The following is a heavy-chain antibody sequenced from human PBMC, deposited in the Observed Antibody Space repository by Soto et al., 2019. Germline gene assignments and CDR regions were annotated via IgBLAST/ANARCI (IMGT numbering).Heavy chain of an antibody. CDR2: ISGSGGST. CDR1: GFTFSSYA. D-gene: IGHD2-15*01. J-gene: IGHJ4*02. V-gene: IGHV3-23*01. CDR3: AKIGISPIAALGPFDY. Sequence: PGGSLRLSCAASGFTFSSYAMSWVRQAPGKGLEWVSAISGSGGSTYYADSVKGRFTISRDNSKNTLYLQMNSLRAEDTAVYYCAKIGISPIAALGPFDYWGQGTLVTVSS.